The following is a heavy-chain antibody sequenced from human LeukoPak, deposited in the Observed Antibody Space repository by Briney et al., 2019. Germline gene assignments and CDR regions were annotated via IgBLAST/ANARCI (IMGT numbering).Heavy chain of an antibody. J-gene: IGHJ4*02. Sequence: GRSLRLSCAASGFTFSSYAMHWVRQAPGKGLEWVAVISYDGSNKYYADSVKGRFTISRDNSKNTLYLQMNSLRAEDTAVYYCAKDLSVGAAAGRFDYWGQGTLVTVSS. CDR2: ISYDGSNK. D-gene: IGHD6-13*01. CDR1: GFTFSSYA. V-gene: IGHV3-30-3*01. CDR3: AKDLSVGAAAGRFDY.